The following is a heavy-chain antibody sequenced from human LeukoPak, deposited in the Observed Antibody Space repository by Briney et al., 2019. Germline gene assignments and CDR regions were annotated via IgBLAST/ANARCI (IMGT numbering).Heavy chain of an antibody. D-gene: IGHD6-13*01. CDR1: GYTFSSYA. CDR2: IIPIFGTA. J-gene: IGHJ5*02. CDR3: ARDLPGPVRQYSSSPNWFDP. Sequence: SVKVSCKAFGYTFSSYAISWVRQAPGQGLEWMGGIIPIFGTANYAQKFQGRVTITADESTSTAYMELSSLRSEDTAVYYCARDLPGPVRQYSSSPNWFDPWGQGTLVTVSS. V-gene: IGHV1-69*13.